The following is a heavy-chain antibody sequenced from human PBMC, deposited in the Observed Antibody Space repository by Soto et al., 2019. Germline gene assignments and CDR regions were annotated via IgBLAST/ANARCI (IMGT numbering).Heavy chain of an antibody. CDR2: IYYSGST. V-gene: IGHV4-39*07. CDR1: GGSISSSSYY. D-gene: IGHD3-3*01. Sequence: PSETLSLTCTVSGGSISSSSYYWGWIRQPPGKGLEWIGSIYYSGSTYYNPSLKSRVTISVDTSKSQFSLKLSSVTAADTAVYYCARSDLIAYYDFWSGYFPYYFDDWGQGTLVTVSS. J-gene: IGHJ4*02. CDR3: ARSDLIAYYDFWSGYFPYYFDD.